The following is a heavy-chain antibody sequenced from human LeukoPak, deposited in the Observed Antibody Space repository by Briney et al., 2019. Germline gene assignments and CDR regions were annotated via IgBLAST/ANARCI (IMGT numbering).Heavy chain of an antibody. Sequence: ASVKVSCKASGGTFSSYAISWVRQAPGQGLEWIGGIIPIFGTANYAQKFQGRVTITADESTSTAYMELSSLRSEDTAVYYCARVPYTYCSSTSCHGGVDYWGQGTLVTVS. D-gene: IGHD2-2*01. CDR1: GGTFSSYA. CDR3: ARVPYTYCSSTSCHGGVDY. J-gene: IGHJ4*02. V-gene: IGHV1-69*13. CDR2: IIPIFGTA.